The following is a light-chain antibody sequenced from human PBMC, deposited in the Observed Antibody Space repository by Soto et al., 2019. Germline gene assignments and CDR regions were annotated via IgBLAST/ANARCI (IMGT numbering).Light chain of an antibody. V-gene: IGLV2-11*01. CDR1: ASDVGGYSY. CDR2: DVS. CDR3: CSYAGCYTFV. J-gene: IGLJ1*01. Sequence: QSVLTPPPSVSGSTGQSVTISCTGTASDVGGYSYVSWYQQHPGKVPKLIIYDVSKWPSGVPDRFSGSKSGNTASLTISGLQTEDEGDYYCCSYAGCYTFVFSTGTKVTVL.